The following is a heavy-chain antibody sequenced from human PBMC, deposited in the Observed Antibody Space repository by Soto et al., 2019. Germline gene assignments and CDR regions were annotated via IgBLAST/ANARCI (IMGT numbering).Heavy chain of an antibody. D-gene: IGHD6-13*01. V-gene: IGHV1-18*01. CDR1: GYTFTSYG. CDR2: ISAYNGNT. J-gene: IGHJ5*02. Sequence: ASVKVSCKASGYTFTSYGISWVRQAPGQGLEWMGWISAYNGNTNYAQKLQGRVTMTTDKSTSTAYMELSSLRSEDTAVYYCARMSVAAAGTESWFDPWGQGTLVTVSS. CDR3: ARMSVAAAGTESWFDP.